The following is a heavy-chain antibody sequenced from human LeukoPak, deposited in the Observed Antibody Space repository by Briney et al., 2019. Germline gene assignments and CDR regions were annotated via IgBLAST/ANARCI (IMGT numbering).Heavy chain of an antibody. D-gene: IGHD6-6*01. J-gene: IGHJ6*03. CDR3: ARGVAAHTYYYYYMDV. CDR2: IIPIFGTA. CDR1: GGTFSSYA. Sequence: ASVKVSCKASGGTFSSYAISWVRQAPGQGLEWMGGIIPIFGTANYAQKFQGRVTITTDESTSTAYMELSSLRSEDTAVYYCARGVAAHTYYYYYMDVWGKGTTVTVSS. V-gene: IGHV1-69*05.